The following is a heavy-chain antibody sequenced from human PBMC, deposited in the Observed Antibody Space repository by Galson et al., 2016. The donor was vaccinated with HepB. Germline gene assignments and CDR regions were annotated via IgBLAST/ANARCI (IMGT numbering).Heavy chain of an antibody. Sequence: SLRLSCAGSGFTFSNYGMHWVRQAPGKGLEWVSNIWFDGRNKYYGESVKGRFTIYRDSSKNTLYLQMKSLRAGETAVYYCARDDHYEVYFDHWGQGTLVTVSS. D-gene: IGHD3-22*01. CDR1: GFTFSNYG. V-gene: IGHV3-33*01. CDR3: ARDDHYEVYFDH. J-gene: IGHJ4*02. CDR2: IWFDGRNK.